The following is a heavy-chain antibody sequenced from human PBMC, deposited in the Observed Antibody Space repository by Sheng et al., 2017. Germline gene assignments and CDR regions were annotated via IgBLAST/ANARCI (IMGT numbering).Heavy chain of an antibody. V-gene: IGHV1-2*02. CDR3: ARGRDYNANSGSSFDY. J-gene: IGHJ4*02. CDR2: INPVTGDT. Sequence: QAQLVQSGAEVKKPGASVKVSCKASGYTFIGYYMHWVRQAPGQGLEWMGWINPVTGDTNYAQRFQGRVTMSRDTSISAAYLELSSLTSNDTAVFYCARGRDYNANSGSSFDYWGQGTLVTVSS. D-gene: IGHD3-22*01. CDR1: GYTFIGYY.